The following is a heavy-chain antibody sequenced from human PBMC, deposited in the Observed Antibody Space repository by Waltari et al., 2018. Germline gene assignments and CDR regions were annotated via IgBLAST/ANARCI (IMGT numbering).Heavy chain of an antibody. CDR3: ARGRLPSLYYYYYYMDV. Sequence: QVQLQQWGAGLLKPSETLSRTCAVYGGSFSGYYWSWIRQPPGKGLEGIGEIKHSGSTTYNPALKSRVTTSVDASKNQYSLKLSSVTAADTAVYYCARGRLPSLYYYYYYMDVWGKGTTVTVSS. CDR2: IKHSGST. V-gene: IGHV4-34*01. D-gene: IGHD6-25*01. J-gene: IGHJ6*03. CDR1: GGSFSGYY.